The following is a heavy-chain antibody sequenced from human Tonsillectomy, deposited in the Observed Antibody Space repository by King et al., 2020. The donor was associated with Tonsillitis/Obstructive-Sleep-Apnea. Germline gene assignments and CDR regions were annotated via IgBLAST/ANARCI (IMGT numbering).Heavy chain of an antibody. D-gene: IGHD3-3*01. Sequence: TLKESGPTLVKPTQTLTLTCTFSGFSLSTSGVGVGWIRQPPGKALEWLAPIFWDDDKRYSPSLKSRLTITKDTSKNQVVLTMTNMDPVDTATYYCAHRVGAKYFQNWGQGTLITVSS. CDR3: AHRVGAKYFQN. CDR2: IFWDDDK. CDR1: GFSLSTSGVG. J-gene: IGHJ1*01. V-gene: IGHV2-5*02.